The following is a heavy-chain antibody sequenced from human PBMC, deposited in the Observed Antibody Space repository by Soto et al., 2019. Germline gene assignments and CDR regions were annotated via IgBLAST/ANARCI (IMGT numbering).Heavy chain of an antibody. D-gene: IGHD3-3*01. Sequence: QVQLVESGGGVVQHGRSLRLSCAASGFTFSSYAMHWVRQAPGKGLEWVAVISYDGSNKYYADSVKGRFTISRDNSKNTLYLQMNSLRAEDTAVYYCARDEIRFSWAYGMDVWGQGTTVTVSS. J-gene: IGHJ6*02. CDR2: ISYDGSNK. CDR3: ARDEIRFSWAYGMDV. CDR1: GFTFSSYA. V-gene: IGHV3-30-3*01.